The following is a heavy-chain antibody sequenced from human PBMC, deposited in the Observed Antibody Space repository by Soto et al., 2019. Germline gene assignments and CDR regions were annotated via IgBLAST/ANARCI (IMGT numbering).Heavy chain of an antibody. CDR2: IYYSGST. V-gene: IGHV4-61*01. CDR3: AREGIHVDTAMGGNWFDP. J-gene: IGHJ5*02. D-gene: IGHD5-18*01. CDR1: GGSVSSGSYY. Sequence: SETLSLTCTVSGGSVSSGSYYWSWIRQPPGKGLEWIGYIYYSGSTNYNPSLKSRVTISVDTSKNQFSLKLSSVTAADTAVYYCAREGIHVDTAMGGNWFDPRGQGTLVTVSS.